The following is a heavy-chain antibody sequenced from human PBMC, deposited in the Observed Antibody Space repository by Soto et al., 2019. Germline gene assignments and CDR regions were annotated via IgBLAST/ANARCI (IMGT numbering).Heavy chain of an antibody. V-gene: IGHV1-69*06. CDR3: ARGLAVAGTEWFDP. D-gene: IGHD6-19*01. J-gene: IGHJ5*02. CDR1: GGTFSSYA. CDR2: IIPIFGTA. Sequence: QVQLVQSGAEVKKPGSSVKVSCKASGGTFSSYAISWVRQAPVQGLEWMGGIIPIFGTANDAQKFQGRVTITVHKSTSTAYMERSSLRSEDTAVYYCARGLAVAGTEWFDPWGQGTLVTVSS.